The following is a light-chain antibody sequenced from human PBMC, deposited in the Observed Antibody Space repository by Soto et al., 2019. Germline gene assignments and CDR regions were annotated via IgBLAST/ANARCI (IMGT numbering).Light chain of an antibody. CDR1: QSLLHSNGYNY. CDR3: MQVLQTPPDT. J-gene: IGKJ2*01. CDR2: LGS. V-gene: IGKV2-28*01. Sequence: DVVMTQSPLSLPVTPGEPASISCRSSQSLLHSNGYNYLDWYLQKPGQSPQLLIYLGSNRASGVPDRFSGRGSGTDFTLKISRVEAEDVGVYYCMQVLQTPPDTFGQGTKLEIK.